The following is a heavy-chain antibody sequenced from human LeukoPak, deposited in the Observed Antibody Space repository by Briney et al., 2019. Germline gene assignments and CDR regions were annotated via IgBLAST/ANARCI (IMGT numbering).Heavy chain of an antibody. CDR2: IYSGGST. D-gene: IGHD3-10*01. V-gene: IGHV3-53*01. J-gene: IGHJ4*02. CDR1: GFTVSSNY. Sequence: PGGSLRLSCAASGFTVSSNYMSWVRQAPGKGLEWVSVIYSGGSTYSADSVKGRFTISRDNAKNSLYLQMNSLRAEDTAVYYCARDTYGSGSYYNAPLDYWGQGTLVTVSS. CDR3: ARDTYGSGSYYNAPLDY.